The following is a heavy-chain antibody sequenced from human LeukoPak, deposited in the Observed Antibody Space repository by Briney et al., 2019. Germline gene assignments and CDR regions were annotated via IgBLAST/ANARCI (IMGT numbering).Heavy chain of an antibody. V-gene: IGHV3-23*01. Sequence: GGSLRLSCAASGFAFSSYGMHWVRQAPGKGLEWVSAISGSGGSTYYADSVKGRFTISRDNSKNTLYLQMNSLRAEDTAVYYCAGGGGGDGAFDIWGQGTMVTVSS. CDR1: GFAFSSYG. CDR2: ISGSGGST. J-gene: IGHJ3*02. D-gene: IGHD2-21*01. CDR3: AGGGGGDGAFDI.